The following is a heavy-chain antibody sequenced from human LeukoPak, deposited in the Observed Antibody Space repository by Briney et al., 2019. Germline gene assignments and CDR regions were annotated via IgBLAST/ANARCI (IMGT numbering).Heavy chain of an antibody. J-gene: IGHJ4*02. V-gene: IGHV1-2*02. Sequence: ASVKVSCKAYGYTFTGHHMHWVRQAPGQGLEWLGWINPNSGGTNYAQKFQGRVTMTRDTSISTVHMELNRLRSDDTAVYYCARHTITSLDYWGQGILVTVSS. D-gene: IGHD2-2*01. CDR2: INPNSGGT. CDR3: ARHTITSLDY. CDR1: GYTFTGHH.